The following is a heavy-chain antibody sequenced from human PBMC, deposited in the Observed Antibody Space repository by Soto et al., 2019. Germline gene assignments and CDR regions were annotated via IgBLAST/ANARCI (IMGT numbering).Heavy chain of an antibody. J-gene: IGHJ4*02. CDR1: GFSFSTYW. CDR2: IKADGSEK. D-gene: IGHD5-12*01. CDR3: VRGYSDYTDYFDY. V-gene: IGHV3-7*03. Sequence: EVQLVESGGGLVQPGGSLRLSCAASGFSFSTYWMSWVRQVPGTGLEWVANIKADGSEKYYVDSVTGRFIVSRDNAEKSLYLQMNSLRPEDTALYYCVRGYSDYTDYFDYWGQGTLVTVSS.